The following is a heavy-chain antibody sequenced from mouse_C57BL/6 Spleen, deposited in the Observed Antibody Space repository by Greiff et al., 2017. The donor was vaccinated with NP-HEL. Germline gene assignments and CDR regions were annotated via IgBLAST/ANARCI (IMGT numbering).Heavy chain of an antibody. D-gene: IGHD1-1*02. CDR3: ARCDSYGDWFAY. CDR1: GFTFTDYY. Sequence: EVKLVESGGGLVQPGGSLSLSCAASGFTFTDYYMSWVRQPPGKALEWLGFIRNKANGYTTEYSASVKGRFTISRDNSQSILYLQMNALRAEDSATYYCARCDSYGDWFAYWGQGTLVTVSA. CDR2: IRNKANGYTT. J-gene: IGHJ3*01. V-gene: IGHV7-3*01.